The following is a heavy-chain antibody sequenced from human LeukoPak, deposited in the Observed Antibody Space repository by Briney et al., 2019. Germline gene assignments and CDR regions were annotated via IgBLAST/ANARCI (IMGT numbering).Heavy chain of an antibody. D-gene: IGHD6-13*01. J-gene: IGHJ4*02. Sequence: GGSLRLSCAASGFAFNNAWMSWVRQAPGKGLEWVGRIKSKTDGGTTDYAAPVKGRFTISRDDSKNTLYLQMNSLRAEDTAVYYCAKDSTPSYSSKAKYFDYWGQGTLVTVSS. V-gene: IGHV3-15*01. CDR2: IKSKTDGGTT. CDR3: AKDSTPSYSSKAKYFDY. CDR1: GFAFNNAW.